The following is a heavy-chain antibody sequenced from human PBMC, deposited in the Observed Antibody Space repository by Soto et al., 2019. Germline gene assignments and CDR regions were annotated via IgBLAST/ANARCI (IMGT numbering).Heavy chain of an antibody. Sequence: PSETLSLTCAVSGYSISSGYYWGWIRQPPGKGLEWIGSIYHSGSTYYNPSLKSRVTISVDTSKNQFSLKLSSVTAADTAVYYCADYGDYVYGVDVWGQGTTVTLSS. V-gene: IGHV4-38-2*01. D-gene: IGHD4-17*01. CDR3: ADYGDYVYGVDV. J-gene: IGHJ6*02. CDR1: GYSISSGYY. CDR2: IYHSGST.